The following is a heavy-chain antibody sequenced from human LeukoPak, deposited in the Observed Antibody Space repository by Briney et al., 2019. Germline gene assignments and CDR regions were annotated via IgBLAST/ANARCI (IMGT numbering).Heavy chain of an antibody. Sequence: GRSLRLSCAASGFTFSSYGMRCVRQAPGKGLEWVAVIWYDGSNKYYADSVKGRFTISRDNSKNTLYLQMNSLRAEDTAVYYCARDSLPRYYYDSSGYYGSNYFDYWGQGTLVTVSS. J-gene: IGHJ4*02. CDR3: ARDSLPRYYYDSSGYYGSNYFDY. CDR1: GFTFSSYG. V-gene: IGHV3-33*01. CDR2: IWYDGSNK. D-gene: IGHD3-22*01.